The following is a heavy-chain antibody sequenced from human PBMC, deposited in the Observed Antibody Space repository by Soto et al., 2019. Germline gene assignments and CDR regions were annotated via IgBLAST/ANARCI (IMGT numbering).Heavy chain of an antibody. Sequence: GASGKVSFKASGNTFTRYDIKWGGQATGQRAYWVGRVNPKRGNIGYAQKFQGRVNMPRNTSISTAYMGLSSLRSEDTAVYYCARAGYIWGSYRPSQPWFDPWGQGTLVTGSS. V-gene: IGHV1-8*01. CDR3: ARAGYIWGSYRPSQPWFDP. CDR1: GNTFTRYD. D-gene: IGHD3-16*02. CDR2: VNPKRGNI. J-gene: IGHJ5*02.